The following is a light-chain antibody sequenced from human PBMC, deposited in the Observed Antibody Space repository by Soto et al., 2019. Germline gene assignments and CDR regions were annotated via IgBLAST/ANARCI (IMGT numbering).Light chain of an antibody. CDR1: QSVYSN. CDR2: DAS. Sequence: ETVMTQSPATLSVSPGERPTLSCRASQSVYSNLAWYQQKPGQAPRLLIYDASTRATGIPARCSGSGSGTEFTRTISSLQSEDFAVYYGQQYNTWTLTFGPGTKVDIK. J-gene: IGKJ3*01. V-gene: IGKV3-15*01. CDR3: QQYNTWTLT.